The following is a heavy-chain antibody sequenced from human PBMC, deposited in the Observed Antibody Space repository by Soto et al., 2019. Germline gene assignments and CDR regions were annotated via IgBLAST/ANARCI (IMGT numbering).Heavy chain of an antibody. CDR1: GGSISSGGHY. V-gene: IGHV4-31*03. J-gene: IGHJ4*02. Sequence: SETLSLTCTVSGGSISSGGHYWGWIRQQPGKGLEWIGYIYDSGTTYYNPSLKSRVSISIDTSKNQFSLKLTSVTAADTAVYYCARDRTFDYWGQGTLVTAPQ. CDR3: ARDRTFDY. CDR2: IYDSGTT.